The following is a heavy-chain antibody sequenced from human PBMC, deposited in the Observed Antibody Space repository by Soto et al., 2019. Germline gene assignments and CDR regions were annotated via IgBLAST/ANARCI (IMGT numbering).Heavy chain of an antibody. D-gene: IGHD6-6*01. CDR2: IVYDGSNK. Sequence: QVQLVESGGGVVQPGRSLRLSCAASGFTFSSYGMHWVRQAPGKGLEGVAVIVYDGSNKYYEESVKGRFTISRDNSKNTLYLQMNSLIAEDTAVYYCATDKWGYSSSSSYGMDVWGQGTTVTVSS. CDR1: GFTFSSYG. V-gene: IGHV3-30*03. J-gene: IGHJ6*02. CDR3: ATDKWGYSSSSSYGMDV.